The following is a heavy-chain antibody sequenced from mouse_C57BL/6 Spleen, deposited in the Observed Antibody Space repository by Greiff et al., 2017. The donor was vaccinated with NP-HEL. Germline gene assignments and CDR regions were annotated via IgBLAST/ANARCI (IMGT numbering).Heavy chain of an antibody. Sequence: EVQGVESGGGLVKPGGSLKLSCAASGFTFSDYGMHWVRQAPEKGLEWVAYISSGSSTIYYADTVKGRFTISRDNAKNTLFLQMPSLRSEDTAMYYCARIGGGDWGQGTTLTVSS. CDR3: ARIGGGD. J-gene: IGHJ2*01. CDR1: GFTFSDYG. CDR2: ISSGSSTI. V-gene: IGHV5-17*01.